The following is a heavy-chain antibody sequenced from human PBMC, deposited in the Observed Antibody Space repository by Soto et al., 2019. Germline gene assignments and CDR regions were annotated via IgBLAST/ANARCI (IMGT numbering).Heavy chain of an antibody. CDR3: ARDAVKGAYYGMDV. D-gene: IGHD1-26*01. CDR1: GFTFSSYA. CDR2: ISYDGSNK. Sequence: GGSLRLSCAASGFTFSSYAMHWVRQAPGKGLEWVAVISYDGSNKYYADSVKGRFTISRDNSKNTLYLQMNSLRAEDTAVYYCARDAVKGAYYGMDVWGQGTTVTVSS. J-gene: IGHJ6*02. V-gene: IGHV3-30-3*01.